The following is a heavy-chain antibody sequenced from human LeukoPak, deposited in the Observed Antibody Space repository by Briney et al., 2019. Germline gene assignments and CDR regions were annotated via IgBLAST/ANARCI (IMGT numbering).Heavy chain of an antibody. D-gene: IGHD3-3*01. CDR3: ARGVLRFLEWYPGRYFDY. CDR1: GGSISSGSYY. J-gene: IGHJ4*02. Sequence: SQTLSLTCTVSGGSISSGSYYWSWIRQPAGKGLEWIGRIYTSGSTNYNPSLKSRVTISVDTSKNQFSLKLSSVTAADTAVYYCARGVLRFLEWYPGRYFDYWGQGTLVTVSS. V-gene: IGHV4-61*02. CDR2: IYTSGST.